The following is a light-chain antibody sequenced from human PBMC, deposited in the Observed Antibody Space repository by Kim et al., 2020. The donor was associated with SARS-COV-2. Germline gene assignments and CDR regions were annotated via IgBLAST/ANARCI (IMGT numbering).Light chain of an antibody. CDR1: STDVGGYNY. J-gene: IGLJ1*01. Sequence: QSITNSCTGTSTDVGGYNYVSWYQQHPGKAPKFMIYDVSNRPSGVSNRFSGSKSGNTASLTISGLQADDEADYYCSSYTSSSTYVFGTGTKVTVL. V-gene: IGLV2-14*03. CDR2: DVS. CDR3: SSYTSSSTYV.